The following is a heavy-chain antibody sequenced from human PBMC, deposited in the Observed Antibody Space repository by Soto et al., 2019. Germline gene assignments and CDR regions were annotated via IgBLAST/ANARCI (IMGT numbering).Heavy chain of an antibody. CDR1: GGTFSTYP. Sequence: QVQLVQSGAEVRMPGSSVKVSCKASGGTFSTYPINWVRQAPGQGLEWMGGIIPLFGTTNYAQKFKGRVTITADEPTSTAYRERSSRRAEDAAVYYWARGAPQGSSWYSWCDPWGKGTLVTVAS. D-gene: IGHD6-13*01. J-gene: IGHJ5*02. V-gene: IGHV1-69*01. CDR3: ARGAPQGSSWYSWCDP. CDR2: IIPLFGTT.